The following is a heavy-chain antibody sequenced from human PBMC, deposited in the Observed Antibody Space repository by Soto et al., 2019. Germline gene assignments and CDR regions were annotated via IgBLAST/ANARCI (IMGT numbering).Heavy chain of an antibody. CDR2: ISYDGSSK. Sequence: QVQLVESGGGVVQPGRSLRLSCAASGFTFSSYAMHWVRQAPGKGLEWVALISYDGSSKYYADSVEGRFTISRDNSKNTLYLQMNSLSAEDTAVYYCARGGRDGYNSLNYWGQGTLVTVSS. CDR1: GFTFSSYA. D-gene: IGHD5-12*01. CDR3: ARGGRDGYNSLNY. J-gene: IGHJ4*02. V-gene: IGHV3-30-3*01.